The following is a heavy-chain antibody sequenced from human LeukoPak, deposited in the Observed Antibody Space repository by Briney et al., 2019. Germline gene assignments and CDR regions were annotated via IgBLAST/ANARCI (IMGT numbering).Heavy chain of an antibody. CDR2: ISGSGGST. D-gene: IGHD5-18*01. V-gene: IGHV3-23*01. CDR3: AKAAIDRRYSYGSPFDY. CDR1: GFTFSSYA. Sequence: GGSLRLSCAASGFTFSSYAMSWVRQAPGKGLEWVSAISGSGGSTYYAYSVKGRFTISRDNSKNTLYLQMNSLRAEDTAVYYCAKAAIDRRYSYGSPFDYWGQGTLVTVSS. J-gene: IGHJ4*02.